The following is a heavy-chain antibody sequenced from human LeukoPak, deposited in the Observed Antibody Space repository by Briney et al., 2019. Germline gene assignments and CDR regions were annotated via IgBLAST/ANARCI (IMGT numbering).Heavy chain of an antibody. Sequence: SETLSLTCAVYGGSFSGYYWSWIRQPPGKGLEWIGEINHSGSTNYNPPLKSRVTISVDTSKNQFSLKLSSVTAADTAVYYCARGPSSQDYWGQGTLVTVSS. CDR2: INHSGST. CDR3: ARGPSSQDY. V-gene: IGHV4-34*01. D-gene: IGHD2-2*01. CDR1: GGSFSGYY. J-gene: IGHJ4*02.